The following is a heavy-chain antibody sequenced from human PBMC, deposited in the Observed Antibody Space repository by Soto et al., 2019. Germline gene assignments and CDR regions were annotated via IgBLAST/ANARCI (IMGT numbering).Heavy chain of an antibody. V-gene: IGHV1-69*02. D-gene: IGHD5-12*01. CDR1: GGTFISYT. CDR2: IIPILGIA. Sequence: SVKVSCKASGGTFISYTISWVRQAPGQGLEWMGRIIPILGIANYAQKFQGRVTITADKSTSTAYMELSSLRSEDTAVYYCESRPYSGYDPLKYYFDYWGQGTLVTVSS. CDR3: ESRPYSGYDPLKYYFDY. J-gene: IGHJ4*02.